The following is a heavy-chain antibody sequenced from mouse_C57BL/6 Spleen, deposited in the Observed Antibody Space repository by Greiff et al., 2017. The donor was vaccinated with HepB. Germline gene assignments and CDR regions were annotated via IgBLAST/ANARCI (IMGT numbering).Heavy chain of an antibody. CDR3: ARSGGLLRGYDMEY. D-gene: IGHD1-1*01. V-gene: IGHV1-81*01. CDR1: GYTFTSYG. Sequence: VQLQESGAELARPGASVKLSCTASGYTFTSYGISWVKQRTGQGLEWIGEIYPRSGNTYYNEKFKGKATLTADKSSSTAYMELRSLTSEDSAVYFCARSGGLLRGYDMEYWGQGTSVTVSS. CDR2: IYPRSGNT. J-gene: IGHJ4*01.